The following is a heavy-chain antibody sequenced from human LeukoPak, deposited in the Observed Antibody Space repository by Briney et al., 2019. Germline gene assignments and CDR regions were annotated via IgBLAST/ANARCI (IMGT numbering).Heavy chain of an antibody. V-gene: IGHV4-4*02. CDR3: AAMVRGSGTKRDLFDY. J-gene: IGHJ4*02. Sequence: PSGTLSLTCAVSGGSISSSNWWSWVRQPPGKGLEWIGEIYHSGSTNYDPSLKSRVTISVDTSKNQFSLKLSSVTAADTAVYYCAAMVRGSGTKRDLFDYWGQGTLVTVSS. CDR1: GGSISSSNW. D-gene: IGHD3-10*01. CDR2: IYHSGST.